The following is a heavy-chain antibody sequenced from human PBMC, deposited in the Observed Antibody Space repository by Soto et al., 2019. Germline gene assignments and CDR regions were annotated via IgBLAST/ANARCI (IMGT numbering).Heavy chain of an antibody. CDR2: VGYGGST. V-gene: IGHV4-39*01. J-gene: IGHJ5*02. CDR1: GGSIISSNFY. CDR3: ARHVRGAVTMNWFDP. D-gene: IGHD3-10*02. Sequence: QLQESGPGLVKPSETLSLTCTVSGGSIISSNFYWGWIRQPPGKGLEWIGSVGYGGSTYDNPSLKSRVTFSSDTSNNQFSLKLNSVTAADTAVYYCARHVRGAVTMNWFDPWGHGTLVTVSS.